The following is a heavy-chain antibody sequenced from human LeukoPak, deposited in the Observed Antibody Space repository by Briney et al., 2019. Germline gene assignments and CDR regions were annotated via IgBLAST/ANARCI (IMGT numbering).Heavy chain of an antibody. V-gene: IGHV1-3*04. Sequence: ASVKVSCKASGYTFTSYAIHWVRQAPGQRLEWMGWINTGNGNTKYSQKFQGRVTITRATSASTAYMELSSLRSEDTAVYYCARVGYSGYDSRPVFNYWGQGTLVTVSS. CDR2: INTGNGNT. CDR3: ARVGYSGYDSRPVFNY. J-gene: IGHJ4*02. CDR1: GYTFTSYA. D-gene: IGHD5-12*01.